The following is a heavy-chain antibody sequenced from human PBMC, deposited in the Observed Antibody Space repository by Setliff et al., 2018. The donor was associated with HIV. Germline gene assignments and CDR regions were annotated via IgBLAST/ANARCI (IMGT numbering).Heavy chain of an antibody. V-gene: IGHV4-34*01. J-gene: IGHJ3*02. D-gene: IGHD1-20*01. CDR3: ARWSDNNPRGFVI. CDR2: IDHEGTT. CDR1: GGSISGNA. Sequence: SETLSLTCSVSGGSISGNAWSWIRQPPGKGLEFIAEIDHEGTTNYNPSLKSRATISVDTSKNHLSLKLTSMTAADTGVYYCARWSDNNPRGFVIWGQGTVVTVSS.